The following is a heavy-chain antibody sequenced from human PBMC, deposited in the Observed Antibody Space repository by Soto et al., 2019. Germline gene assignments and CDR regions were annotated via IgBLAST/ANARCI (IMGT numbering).Heavy chain of an antibody. Sequence: PGVSLRLSCAASGFKFYHYGMHWVRQAPGKGLEWVAVMSFDGSNTYYADSVRGRFTISRDNSRNTFFLQMNSLSLDDTAVYYCAREKTRWILFDYWGQGTLVTVSS. CDR3: AREKTRWILFDY. D-gene: IGHD1-1*01. CDR2: MSFDGSNT. J-gene: IGHJ4*02. CDR1: GFKFYHYG. V-gene: IGHV3-30*03.